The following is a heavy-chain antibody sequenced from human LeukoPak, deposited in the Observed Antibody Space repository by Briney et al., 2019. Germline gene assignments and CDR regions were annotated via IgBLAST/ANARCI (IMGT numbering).Heavy chain of an antibody. CDR1: GGSFSGYY. J-gene: IGHJ4*02. CDR2: INHSGST. D-gene: IGHD3-3*01. V-gene: IGHV4-34*01. CDR3: ASFGRITIFGVVIPHYFDY. Sequence: PSETLSLTCAVYGGSFSGYYWSWIRQPTGKGLEWIGEINHSGSTNYNPSLKSRVTISVDTSKNQFSLKLSSVTAADTAVYYCASFGRITIFGVVIPHYFDYWGQGTLVTVSS.